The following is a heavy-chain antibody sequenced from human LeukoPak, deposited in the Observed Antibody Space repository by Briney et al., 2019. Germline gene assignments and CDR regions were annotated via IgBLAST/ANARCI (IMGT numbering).Heavy chain of an antibody. CDR3: ARGPPNWGYDY. D-gene: IGHD7-27*01. J-gene: IGHJ4*02. CDR2: IYYSGST. CDR1: GGSISSGGYY. V-gene: IGHV4-31*03. Sequence: SQTLSLTCTVSGGSISSGGYYWSWIRQHPGKGLEWIGYIYYSGSTYYNPTLKSRVTISVDTSKNQFSLKLSSVTAADTAVYYCARGPPNWGYDYWGPGTLVTVSS.